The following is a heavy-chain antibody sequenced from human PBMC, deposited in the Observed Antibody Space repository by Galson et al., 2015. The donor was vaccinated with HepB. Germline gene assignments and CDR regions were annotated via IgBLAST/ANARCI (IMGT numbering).Heavy chain of an antibody. CDR1: GFTFSDYG. D-gene: IGHD6-19*01. CDR3: ARDKECRGCYHSYYGMDI. J-gene: IGHJ6*02. V-gene: IGHV3-33*01. Sequence: SLRLSCAASGFTFSDYGIHWVRQAPGKGLEWVAVIWYDGSNKYYSDSVKGRFTISRDRFKNTVDLQMNSLRAEDTAVYYCARDKECRGCYHSYYGMDIWGQGTTVTVSS. CDR2: IWYDGSNK.